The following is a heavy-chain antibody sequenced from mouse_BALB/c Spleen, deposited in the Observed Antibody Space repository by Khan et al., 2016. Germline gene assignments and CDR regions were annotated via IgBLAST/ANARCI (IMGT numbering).Heavy chain of an antibody. CDR3: ARTVDYPYCAMDY. CDR1: GYTFTNYG. CDR2: INSNTGEP. Sequence: QIQLVQSGPELKKPGETVKISCKASGYTFTNYGMNWVKQAPGKGLKWMGWINSNTGEPTYAEEFKGRFAFSLETSASTAYLQINNLKNEDTATYFYARTVDYPYCAMDYWGQGTSVTVSS. J-gene: IGHJ4*01. D-gene: IGHD2-13*01. V-gene: IGHV9-3*02.